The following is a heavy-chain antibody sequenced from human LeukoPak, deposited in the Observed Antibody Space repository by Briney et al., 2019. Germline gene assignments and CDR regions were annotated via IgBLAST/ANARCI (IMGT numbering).Heavy chain of an antibody. V-gene: IGHV1-46*01. D-gene: IGHD3-10*02. CDR1: GYTFTSYY. CDR3: AELGITMIGGV. Sequence: ASVKVSCKASGYTFTSYYMHWVRQAPGQGLEWMGILNPSGGSTRYAQKFQGRVTMTRDMSTSTVYMELSSLRSEDTAVYYCAELGITMIGGVWGKGTTVTISS. CDR2: LNPSGGST. J-gene: IGHJ6*04.